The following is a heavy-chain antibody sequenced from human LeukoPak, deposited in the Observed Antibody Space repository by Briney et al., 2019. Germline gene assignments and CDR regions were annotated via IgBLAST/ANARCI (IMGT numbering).Heavy chain of an antibody. CDR2: TYYRSKWNN. J-gene: IGHJ6*03. V-gene: IGHV6-1*01. CDR1: GDSVSSNSNA. D-gene: IGHD4-17*01. CDR3: ARQYGDYVYYYYMDV. Sequence: SQTLSLTCAISGDSVSSNSNAWNWIRQSPSRGLEWLGRTYYRSKWNNDYAPSVKSRITINPDTSKNQFSLRLSSVTPEDTAVHYCARQYGDYVYYYYMDVWGKGTTVTVSS.